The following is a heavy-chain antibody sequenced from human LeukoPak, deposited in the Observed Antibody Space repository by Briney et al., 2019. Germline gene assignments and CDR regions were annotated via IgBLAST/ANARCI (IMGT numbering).Heavy chain of an antibody. J-gene: IGHJ4*02. Sequence: GASVRVSCKASGYTFTSYGISWVRQAPGQGLEWMGWISAYNGNTNYAQKLQGRVTMTTDTSTSTAYMELRSLRSDDTAVYYCARNRQWLAKYYFDYWGQGTLVTVSS. V-gene: IGHV1-18*01. D-gene: IGHD3-22*01. CDR1: GYTFTSYG. CDR2: ISAYNGNT. CDR3: ARNRQWLAKYYFDY.